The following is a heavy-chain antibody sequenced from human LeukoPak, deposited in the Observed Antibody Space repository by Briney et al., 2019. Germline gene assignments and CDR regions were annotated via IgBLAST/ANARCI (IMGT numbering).Heavy chain of an antibody. CDR1: GFTFSNYG. CDR3: ARFDYNRYVAY. Sequence: PGRSLRLSCAASGFTFSNYGMHWVRQAPGKGLEWVVVISYDGSNKYYADSVKGRFTISRDNSKNTLYLQMNSLRADDTAVYYCARFDYNRYVAYWGQGTLVTVSS. J-gene: IGHJ4*02. V-gene: IGHV3-30*03. D-gene: IGHD4-11*01. CDR2: ISYDGSNK.